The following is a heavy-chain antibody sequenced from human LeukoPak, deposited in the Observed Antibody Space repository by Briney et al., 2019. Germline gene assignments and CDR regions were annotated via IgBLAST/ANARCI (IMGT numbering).Heavy chain of an antibody. CDR3: ARDTGATNWFDP. CDR2: INSDGRST. CDR1: GFTFSSYW. J-gene: IGHJ5*02. D-gene: IGHD1-26*01. Sequence: GGSLRLSCAASGFTFSSYWMHWVRQAPGKGLVWVSRINSDGRSTSYADSVKGRFTISRDNAKNTLYLQMNSLRAEDTAVYYCARDTGATNWFDPWGQGTLVTVSS. V-gene: IGHV3-74*01.